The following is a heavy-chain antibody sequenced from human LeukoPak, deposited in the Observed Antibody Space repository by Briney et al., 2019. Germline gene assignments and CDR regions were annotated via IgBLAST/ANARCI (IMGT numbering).Heavy chain of an antibody. CDR3: ARGGLTESVDY. V-gene: IGHV1-18*01. Sequence: ASVKVSCKSSGYTFTSYGFTWVRQPPGQGLEWMGWISAYNGNTNYVQKLQGRVTMSTDTSTSTVYLELRSLPSDDTAVYYCARGGLTESVDYWGEGTLVTVSS. CDR1: GYTFTSYG. CDR2: ISAYNGNT. D-gene: IGHD3-10*01. J-gene: IGHJ4*02.